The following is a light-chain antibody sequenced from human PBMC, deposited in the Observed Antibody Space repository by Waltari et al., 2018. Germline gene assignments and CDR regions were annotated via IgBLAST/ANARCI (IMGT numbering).Light chain of an antibody. CDR1: QDISNY. V-gene: IGKV1-33*01. Sequence: DIQMTQSPSSLSASVGDRVTITCQASQDISNYLNWYHQKPRQPPKLLIYWASTRESGVPDRFSGSGSGTDFTLTISSLQPEDFATYYCQQLNSYPLTFGGGTKVEIK. J-gene: IGKJ4*01. CDR3: QQLNSYPLT. CDR2: WAS.